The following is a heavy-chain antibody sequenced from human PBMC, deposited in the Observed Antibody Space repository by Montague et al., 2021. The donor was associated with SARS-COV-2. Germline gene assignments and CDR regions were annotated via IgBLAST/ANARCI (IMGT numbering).Heavy chain of an antibody. CDR2: VIHSGTT. CDR1: GASFSGYY. V-gene: IGHV4-34*01. D-gene: IGHD3-10*01. Sequence: SETLSLTCHVYGASFSGYYWSWVRQSPGKGLEWIGEVIHSGTTNYNPSLKGRVTISIDSSNDRFSLRLTSLTAADTGVYYCARGEFFYYGSGNYYRSALDDWGQGTTVTVSS. CDR3: ARGEFFYYGSGNYYRSALDD. J-gene: IGHJ6*02.